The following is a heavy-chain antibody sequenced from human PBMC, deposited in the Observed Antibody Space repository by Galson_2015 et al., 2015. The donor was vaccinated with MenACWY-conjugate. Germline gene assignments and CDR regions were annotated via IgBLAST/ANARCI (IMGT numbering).Heavy chain of an antibody. J-gene: IGHJ4*02. V-gene: IGHV3-23*01. D-gene: IGHD3-22*01. CDR3: ANDRGYYDSSGYLVYFDY. CDR2: ISGSGGST. CDR1: GFTFSSYA. Sequence: SLRLSCAASGFTFSSYAMSWVRQAPGKRLEWVSAISGSGGSTYYADSVKGRFTISRDNSKNTLYLQMNSLRAEDTAVYYCANDRGYYDSSGYLVYFDYWGQGTLVTVS.